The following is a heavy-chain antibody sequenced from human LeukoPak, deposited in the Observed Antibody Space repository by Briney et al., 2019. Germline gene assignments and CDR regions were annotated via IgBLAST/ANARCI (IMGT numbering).Heavy chain of an antibody. CDR1: GGSIDTYY. J-gene: IGHJ4*02. D-gene: IGHD6-19*01. Sequence: SETLSLTCTVSGGSIDTYYWSWIRQPAGKGLEWVGRISSSGSTNYNPFLTSRVTMSVDTYNNQFSLKVTSVTAADTAVYYCARYAVAGSNLYFDSCGQGTLVTVSS. V-gene: IGHV4-4*07. CDR2: ISSSGST. CDR3: ARYAVAGSNLYFDS.